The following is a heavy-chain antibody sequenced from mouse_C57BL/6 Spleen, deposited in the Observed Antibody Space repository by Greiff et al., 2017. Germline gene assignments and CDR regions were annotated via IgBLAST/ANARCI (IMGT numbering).Heavy chain of an antibody. CDR3: ARERQGGFGD. CDR2: INYDGSST. Sequence: EVQLVESEGGLVQPGSSMKLSCTASGFTFSDYYMAWVRQVPEKGLEWVANINYDGSSTYYLDSLKSRFIISRDNAKNIIYLQMSSLKSEDTATYYCARERQGGFGDWGQATLVTVAA. J-gene: IGHJ3*01. D-gene: IGHD6-1*01. CDR1: GFTFSDYY. V-gene: IGHV5-16*01.